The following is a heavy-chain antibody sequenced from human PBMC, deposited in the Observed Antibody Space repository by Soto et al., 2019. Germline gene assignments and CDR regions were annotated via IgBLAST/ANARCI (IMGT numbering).Heavy chain of an antibody. Sequence: QVQLVQSGAEEKKPGASVKVSCKASGYTFTTYAMHWVRQAPGQRREWMGWINAGNGNTKYSQKFQGRVTITRDTSASTAYMELSSLRSEDTAVYYCARGITLPTPLDYWGQGTLVTVSS. V-gene: IGHV1-3*05. J-gene: IGHJ4*02. CDR2: INAGNGNT. CDR1: GYTFTTYA. CDR3: ARGITLPTPLDY. D-gene: IGHD1-20*01.